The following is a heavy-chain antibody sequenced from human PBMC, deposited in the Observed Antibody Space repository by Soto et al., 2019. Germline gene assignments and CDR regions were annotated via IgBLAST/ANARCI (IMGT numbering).Heavy chain of an antibody. J-gene: IGHJ6*02. D-gene: IGHD6-19*01. CDR3: SKDWHVMDVAGHDYYYGVDV. Sequence: EVQLLESGGGLVQPGGSLRLSCAASGFTFSNYAMRWVRQAPGKGLEWVSSISDGGDSTYYADSVKDRFTISRDDSENTLFLEMNSLRAEDTAVYYCSKDWHVMDVAGHDYYYGVDVWGQGTTVTVSS. CDR2: ISDGGDST. CDR1: GFTFSNYA. V-gene: IGHV3-23*01.